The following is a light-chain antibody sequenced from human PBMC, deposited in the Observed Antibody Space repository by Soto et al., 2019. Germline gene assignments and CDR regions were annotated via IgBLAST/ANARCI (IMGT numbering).Light chain of an antibody. J-gene: IGKJ1*01. CDR2: KAS. Sequence: DIQLTQSPSTLSAAVGDSVTITCRASQTIISLLSWYQQKPGKAPKLLIYKASTLKSGVPSRFSGSGSGTEFTLTISSLQPDDFATYYCQQSYSTPRTFGQGTKVDI. V-gene: IGKV1-5*03. CDR1: QTIISL. CDR3: QQSYSTPRT.